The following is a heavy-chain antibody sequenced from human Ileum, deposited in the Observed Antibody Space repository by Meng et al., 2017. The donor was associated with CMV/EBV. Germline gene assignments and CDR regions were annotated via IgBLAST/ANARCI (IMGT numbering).Heavy chain of an antibody. CDR1: GFTFSDYW. V-gene: IGHV3-7*04. CDR3: TGGTGWSSTR. CDR2: IKQDGSQK. Sequence: GESLKISCAVSGFTFSDYWMNWVRQAPGKGREWVANIKQDGSQKFYVDSVKGRFIISRDNSKNALYLEMNNLRAEDTAVYYCTGGTGWSSTRWGQGKLVDVAS. D-gene: IGHD6-13*01. J-gene: IGHJ1*01.